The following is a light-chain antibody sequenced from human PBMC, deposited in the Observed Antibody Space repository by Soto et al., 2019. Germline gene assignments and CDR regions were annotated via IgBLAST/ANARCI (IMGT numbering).Light chain of an antibody. Sequence: QSVLTQPASVSGSPGQSITISCTGTSSDVGGYNYVSWYQQHPGKAPKLMIYEVSNRPSGVSNRFSGSKSGSTASLTISGLQTEEEADYYCCSSAGRSTRAVVFGGETKLTVL. CDR3: CSSAGRSTRAVV. J-gene: IGLJ2*01. V-gene: IGLV2-14*01. CDR1: SSDVGGYNY. CDR2: EVS.